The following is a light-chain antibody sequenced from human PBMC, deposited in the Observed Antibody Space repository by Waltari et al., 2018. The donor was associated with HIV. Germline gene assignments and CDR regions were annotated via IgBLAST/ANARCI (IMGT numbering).Light chain of an antibody. J-gene: IGLJ2*01. V-gene: IGLV1-44*01. CDR1: PSNIGNNS. Sequence: QSVLTQPPSASGTPGQRVTISCSGSPSNIGNNSVNWYQQFQGAAPKLLLYSNSQRPVGVPDRFSGSKSGSSASLAIGCPQADDEAHYYCASWDDTLGVVFGGGTTLTVL. CDR2: SNS. CDR3: ASWDDTLGVV.